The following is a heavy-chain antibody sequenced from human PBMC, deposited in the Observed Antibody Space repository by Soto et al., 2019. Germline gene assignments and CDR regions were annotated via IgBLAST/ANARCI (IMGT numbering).Heavy chain of an antibody. Sequence: SETLSLTCTVSGGSISSGDYYWSWIRQPPGKGLEWIGYIYYSGSTYYNPSLKSRVTISVDTSKNQFSLKLSSVTAADTAVYYCASIWFGEGGGMDVWGQGTTVTVYS. CDR1: GGSISSGDYY. CDR2: IYYSGST. CDR3: ASIWFGEGGGMDV. V-gene: IGHV4-30-4*01. D-gene: IGHD3-10*01. J-gene: IGHJ6*02.